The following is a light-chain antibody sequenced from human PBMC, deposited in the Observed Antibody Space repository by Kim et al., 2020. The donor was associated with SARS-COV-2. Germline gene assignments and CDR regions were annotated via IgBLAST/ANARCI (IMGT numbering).Light chain of an antibody. V-gene: IGKV3-20*01. J-gene: IGKJ5*01. CDR2: EAS. CDR1: QSVSNNY. CDR3: QKYGSSAQIT. Sequence: PGERVTLPCRASQSVSNNYLAWYQQKPGQPPRLLIYEASDTATGIPDRFSGSGSGTDFTLTISRLEPEDSAVYYCQKYGSSAQITFGQGTRLEIK.